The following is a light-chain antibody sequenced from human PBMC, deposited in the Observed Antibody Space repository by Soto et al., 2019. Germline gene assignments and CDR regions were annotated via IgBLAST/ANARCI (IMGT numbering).Light chain of an antibody. CDR1: QSVSSNY. V-gene: IGKV3-20*01. Sequence: EIVLTQSPGTLSLSPGERATLSCRASQSVSSNYLAWYQQKPGQAPRLLIYGASSRATGIPDRFSGSGSGTDFTLTISRLEPEDFAVYFCQQYDSSPQLTFGGGTKVEI. J-gene: IGKJ4*01. CDR3: QQYDSSPQLT. CDR2: GAS.